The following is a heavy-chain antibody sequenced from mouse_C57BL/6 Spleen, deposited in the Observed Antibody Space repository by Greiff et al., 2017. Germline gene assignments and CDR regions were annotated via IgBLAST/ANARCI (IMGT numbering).Heavy chain of an antibody. J-gene: IGHJ3*01. CDR1: GYTFTDYY. Sequence: VQLKESGAELVRPGASVKLSCKASGYTFTDYYINWVKQRPGQGLEWIARIYPGSGNTYYNEKFKGKATLTAEKSSSTAYMQLSSLTSEDSAVYFCARDGFAYWGQGTLVTVSA. CDR2: IYPGSGNT. V-gene: IGHV1-76*01. CDR3: ARDGFAY.